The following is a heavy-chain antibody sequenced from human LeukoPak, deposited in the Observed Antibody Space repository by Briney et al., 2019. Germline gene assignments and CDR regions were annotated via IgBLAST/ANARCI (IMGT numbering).Heavy chain of an antibody. CDR2: INPSGSST. CDR3: AATLNYYDSSGYYPPLDY. Sequence: ASVKVSCKASGYSFTSYYMHWVRQAPGQGLEWMGLINPSGSSTIYAQKFQERVTITRDMSTSTAYMELSSLRSEDTAVYYCAATLNYYDSSGYYPPLDYWGQGTLVTVSS. V-gene: IGHV1-46*01. J-gene: IGHJ4*02. D-gene: IGHD3-22*01. CDR1: GYSFTSYY.